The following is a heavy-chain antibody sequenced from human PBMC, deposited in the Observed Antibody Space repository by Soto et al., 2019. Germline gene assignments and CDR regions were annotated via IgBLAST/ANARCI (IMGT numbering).Heavy chain of an antibody. Sequence: QLQLQESGPGLVKPSETLSLTCTVSGGSISSYSYYWGWIRQPPGEGLEWIVSVHYTGSTYYKPSLKSRVTISVDTSKNQFSLKVSSVTAADTAVYYCARHQCNTGDCYTRFDYWGQGTLVTVSS. CDR1: GGSISSYSYY. CDR3: ARHQCNTGDCYTRFDY. V-gene: IGHV4-39*01. J-gene: IGHJ4*02. D-gene: IGHD2-21*02. CDR2: VHYTGST.